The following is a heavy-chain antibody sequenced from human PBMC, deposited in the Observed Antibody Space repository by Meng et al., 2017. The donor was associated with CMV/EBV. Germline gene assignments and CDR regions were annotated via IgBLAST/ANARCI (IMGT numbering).Heavy chain of an antibody. CDR1: GYTVTDYY. Sequence: QVQLVQSGAEVKKPGASVKVSCKASGYTVTDYYIHWVRQAPGQWLEWMGWINPNDDTNYAQKFQGRVTMTTDTSTSTAYMELRSLRSDDTAVYYCARDAVVPADAPFHYWGQGTLVTVSS. V-gene: IGHV1-2*02. CDR2: INPNDDT. J-gene: IGHJ4*02. D-gene: IGHD2-2*01. CDR3: ARDAVVPADAPFHY.